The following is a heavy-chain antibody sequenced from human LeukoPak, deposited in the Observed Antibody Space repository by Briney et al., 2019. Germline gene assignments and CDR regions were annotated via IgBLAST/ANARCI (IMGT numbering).Heavy chain of an antibody. D-gene: IGHD3-3*01. Sequence: ASVKVSCTASGYTFTSCYMHWVRQAPGQGLEWMGIINPSGGSTSYAQKFQGRVTMTRDTSTSTVYMELSSLRSEDTAVYYCANGYYDFWSGYPRSDYYYMDVWGKGTTVTVSS. CDR1: GYTFTSCY. V-gene: IGHV1-46*01. CDR2: INPSGGST. CDR3: ANGYYDFWSGYPRSDYYYMDV. J-gene: IGHJ6*03.